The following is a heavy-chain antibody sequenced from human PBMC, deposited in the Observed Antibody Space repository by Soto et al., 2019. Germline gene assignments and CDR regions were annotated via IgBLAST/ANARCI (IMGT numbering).Heavy chain of an antibody. V-gene: IGHV3-23*01. CDR2: ISGSGGST. D-gene: IGHD2-15*01. CDR3: ALGSPHPCSGGSCYSSLFCY. CDR1: GFTFSSYA. J-gene: IGHJ4*01. Sequence: EVQLLESGGGLVQPGGSLRLSCAASGFTFSSYAMSWVRQAPGKGLEWVSAISGSGGSTYYADSVKGRFTISRDNSENTLHLEINSLIAEDTTVYYCALGSPHPCSGGSCYSSLFCYWGHGTLVTVAS.